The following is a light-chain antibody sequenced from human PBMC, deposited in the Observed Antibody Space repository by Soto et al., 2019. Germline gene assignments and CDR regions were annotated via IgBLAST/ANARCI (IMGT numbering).Light chain of an antibody. CDR1: QSISTY. J-gene: IGKJ4*01. Sequence: DIQMTQSPSSLSASVGDRVTITCRASQSISTYVNWYQLKPGKAPKFLIYAASNLQSGVPSRFSGSGSGTEFTLTINNLQPEDFASYYCQQSDSTPLTFGGGTKVEIK. V-gene: IGKV1-39*01. CDR3: QQSDSTPLT. CDR2: AAS.